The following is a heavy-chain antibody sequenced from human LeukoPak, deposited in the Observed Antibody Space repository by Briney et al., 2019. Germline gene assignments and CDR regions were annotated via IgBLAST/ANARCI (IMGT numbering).Heavy chain of an antibody. CDR2: IYTSGST. CDR3: ARQNSWDYDSSLKN. CDR1: GGSISSYY. Sequence: PSETLSLTCTVSGGSISSYYWSWIRQPAGKGLEWIGRIYTSGSTNYNPSLKSRVTMSVDTSKNQFSLKLSSVAAADTAVYYCARQNSWDYDSSLKNWGQGTLDTVSS. D-gene: IGHD3-22*01. J-gene: IGHJ4*02. V-gene: IGHV4-4*07.